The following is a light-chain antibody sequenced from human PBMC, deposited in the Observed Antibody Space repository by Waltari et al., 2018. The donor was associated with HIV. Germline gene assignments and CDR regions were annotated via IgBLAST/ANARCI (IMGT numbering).Light chain of an antibody. CDR2: KDN. V-gene: IGLV3-25*03. CDR3: QSGHNSDSI. J-gene: IGLJ2*01. Sequence: SYELTQAPSVSVSPGQTAKLTCSGDALSRHFVFWYQQKSGQAPRMMIFKDNERPSGIPARFSASSSGSTSTLTISGVQAEDEADYYCQSGHNSDSIFGGGTKLTVL. CDR1: ALSRHF.